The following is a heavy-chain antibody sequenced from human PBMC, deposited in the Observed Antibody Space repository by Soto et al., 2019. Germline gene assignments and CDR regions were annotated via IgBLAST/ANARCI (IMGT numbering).Heavy chain of an antibody. V-gene: IGHV3-74*01. CDR2: ISGDGVTT. CDR1: GFPFSSYW. CDR3: ARDYYGLLTGYYADY. J-gene: IGHJ4*02. Sequence: EVRLVESGGDLVQRGGSLRLSCAASGFPFSSYWMHWVRHTPGKGLDWVARISGDGVTTYYADSVTGRFTVSRDNAKNTLSLQINGLRAEDTAVYSCARDYYGLLTGYYADYWGQGTLVSVSS. D-gene: IGHD3-9*01.